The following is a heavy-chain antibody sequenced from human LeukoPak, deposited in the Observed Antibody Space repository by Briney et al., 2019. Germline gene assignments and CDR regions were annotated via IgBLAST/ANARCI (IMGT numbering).Heavy chain of an antibody. V-gene: IGHV3-53*01. J-gene: IGHJ3*02. D-gene: IGHD6-19*01. CDR2: IYSDGST. CDR3: ARDLAVAGFLHAFDI. CDR1: GFTVSSNY. Sequence: PGGSLRLSCAASGFTVSSNYMNWVRQAPGKGLEWVSIIYSDGSTYCEDSVKGRFTISRDNSKNTLYLQMNSLRAEDTAVYYCARDLAVAGFLHAFDIWGQGTMVTVSS.